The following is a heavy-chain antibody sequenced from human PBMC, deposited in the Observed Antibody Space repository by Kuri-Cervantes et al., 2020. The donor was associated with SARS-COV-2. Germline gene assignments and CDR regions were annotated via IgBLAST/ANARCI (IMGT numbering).Heavy chain of an antibody. V-gene: IGHV3-7*04. CDR1: GFTFSSYW. Sequence: GGSLRLSCAASGFTFSSYWMSWVRQAPGKGLEWVANIKQDGSEKYYVDSVKGRFTISRDSAKNSLYLQVNSLRAEDTAVYYCARIPGYSSGWLAFDIWGQGTMVTVSS. J-gene: IGHJ3*02. CDR3: ARIPGYSSGWLAFDI. CDR2: IKQDGSEK. D-gene: IGHD6-19*01.